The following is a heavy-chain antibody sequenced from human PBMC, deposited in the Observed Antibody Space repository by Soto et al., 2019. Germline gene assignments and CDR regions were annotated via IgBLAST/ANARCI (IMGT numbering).Heavy chain of an antibody. D-gene: IGHD1-26*01. CDR2: IVVGSGNT. CDR3: AAGIGSSSSGIYYYYYGMDV. Sequence: ASVKVSCKASGFTFTSSAMQWARQARGQRLEWIGWIVVGSGNTNYAQKFQERVTITRDMSTSTAYMELSSLRSEDTAVYYCAAGIGSSSSGIYYYYYGMDVWGQGTTVTVSS. V-gene: IGHV1-58*02. CDR1: GFTFTSSA. J-gene: IGHJ6*02.